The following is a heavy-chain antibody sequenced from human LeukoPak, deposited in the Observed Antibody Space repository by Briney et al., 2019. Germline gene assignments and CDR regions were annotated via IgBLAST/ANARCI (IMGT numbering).Heavy chain of an antibody. CDR1: GFTFSSYA. Sequence: PGGSLRLSCAASGFTFSSYAMSWVRQAPGKGLEWVSSISSSSSYIYYADSVKGRFTISRDNAKNSLYLQMNSLRAEDTAVYYCARDLSPVPVYFDYWGQGTLVTVSS. CDR3: ARDLSPVPVYFDY. CDR2: ISSSSSYI. V-gene: IGHV3-21*01. J-gene: IGHJ4*02. D-gene: IGHD2/OR15-2a*01.